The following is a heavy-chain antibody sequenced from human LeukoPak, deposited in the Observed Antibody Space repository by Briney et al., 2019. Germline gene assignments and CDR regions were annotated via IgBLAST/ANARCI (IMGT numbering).Heavy chain of an antibody. Sequence: PSETLSLTXAVSGYSISSGYYWGGIRQPPGKGLEWIGSIYHSGSTYYNPSLKSRVTISVDTSKNQFSLKLSSVTAADTAVYYCARRDGWFDPWGQGTLVTVSP. J-gene: IGHJ5*02. V-gene: IGHV4-38-2*01. CDR1: GYSISSGYY. D-gene: IGHD5-24*01. CDR3: ARRDGWFDP. CDR2: IYHSGST.